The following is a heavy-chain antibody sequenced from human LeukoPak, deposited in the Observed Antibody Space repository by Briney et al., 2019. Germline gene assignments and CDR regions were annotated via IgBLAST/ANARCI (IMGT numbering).Heavy chain of an antibody. Sequence: SETPSLTCAVSGGSISSSNWWSWVRQPPGKGLEWIGEIYHSGTTNYNPSLRSRVTISVDKSKNKFSLKLSSVTAADTAVYYCAKVPPIAAAGNTFDYWGQGTLVTVSS. CDR1: GGSISSSNW. V-gene: IGHV4-4*02. J-gene: IGHJ4*02. CDR2: IYHSGTT. CDR3: AKVPPIAAAGNTFDY. D-gene: IGHD6-13*01.